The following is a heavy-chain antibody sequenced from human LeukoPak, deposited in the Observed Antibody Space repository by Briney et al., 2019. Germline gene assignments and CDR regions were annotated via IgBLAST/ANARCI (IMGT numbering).Heavy chain of an antibody. CDR1: GGSISSYY. CDR2: IYYSGST. J-gene: IGHJ4*02. Sequence: SETLSLTCTVSGGSISSYYWSWIRQPPGKGLEWIGYIYYSGSTYYNPSLKSRVTISVDTSKNQFSLKLSSVTAADTAVYYCASLDGGPSGWGDYWGQGTLVTVSS. D-gene: IGHD4-23*01. V-gene: IGHV4-59*08. CDR3: ASLDGGPSGWGDY.